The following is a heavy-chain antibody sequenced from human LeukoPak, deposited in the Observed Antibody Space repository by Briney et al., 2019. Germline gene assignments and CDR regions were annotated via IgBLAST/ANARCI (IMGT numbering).Heavy chain of an antibody. CDR1: GGSISSGGYY. J-gene: IGHJ5*02. CDR2: IYYSGST. CDR3: ARVHPYCGGDCYPNWFDP. Sequence: SQTLSLTCAVSGGSISSGGYYWSWIRQPPGKGLEWIGYIYYSGSTYYNPSLKSRVTISVDTSKNQFSLKLSSVTAADTAVYYCARVHPYCGGDCYPNWFDPWGQGTLVTVSS. V-gene: IGHV4-30-4*01. D-gene: IGHD2-21*02.